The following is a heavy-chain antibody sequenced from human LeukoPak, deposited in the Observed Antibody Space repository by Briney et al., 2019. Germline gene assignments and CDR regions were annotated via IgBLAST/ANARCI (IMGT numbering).Heavy chain of an antibody. CDR2: INHSGST. V-gene: IGHV4-34*01. D-gene: IGHD4-17*01. CDR1: GGSLSGYY. Sequence: SETLSLTCAVYGGSLSGYYWSWIRQPPGKGLEWIGEINHSGSTNYNPSLKSRVTISVDTSKNQFSLKLSSVTAADTAVYYCARLRPYGPKVLDYWGQGTLVTVSS. CDR3: ARLRPYGPKVLDY. J-gene: IGHJ4*02.